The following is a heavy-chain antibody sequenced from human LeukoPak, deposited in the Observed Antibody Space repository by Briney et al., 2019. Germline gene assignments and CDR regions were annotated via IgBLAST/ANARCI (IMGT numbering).Heavy chain of an antibody. CDR2: IYYSGST. Sequence: SETLSLTCAVHGGTFNAYYWSWVRQPPGKGLEWIGSIYYSGSTYYNPYLKSRVTISVDASKNQFSLKLRSVTAADTAVYYCARKYSSNWYFFDYWGQGTLVTVSS. D-gene: IGHD6-13*01. J-gene: IGHJ4*02. V-gene: IGHV4-34*01. CDR3: ARKYSSNWYFFDY. CDR1: GGTFNAYY.